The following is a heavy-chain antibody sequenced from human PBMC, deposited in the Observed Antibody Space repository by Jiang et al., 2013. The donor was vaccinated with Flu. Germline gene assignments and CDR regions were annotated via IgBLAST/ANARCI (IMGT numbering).Heavy chain of an antibody. Sequence: VQPGGSLRLSCAASGFPFSSYAMHWVRQGPGQGAGVGGILCVMMEVISTMWTPXKGRFTISRDNSKNTLFLQMNSLRADDTAVYYCAKDYGFGDLFPYYGMDVWGQGTTVTVSS. D-gene: IGHD3-10*01. CDR2: CVMMEVI. V-gene: IGHV3-30*02. CDR1: GFPFSSYA. J-gene: IGHJ6*02. CDR3: AKDYGFGDLFPYYGMDV.